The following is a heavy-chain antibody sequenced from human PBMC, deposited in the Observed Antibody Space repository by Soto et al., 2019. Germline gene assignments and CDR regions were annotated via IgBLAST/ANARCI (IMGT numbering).Heavy chain of an antibody. CDR1: GYTFTSYD. CDR2: MNPNSGNT. J-gene: IGHJ6*02. V-gene: IGHV1-8*01. Sequence: ASVKVSCKASGYTFTSYDINWVRQATGQGLEWMGWMNPNSGNTGYAQKFQGRVTMTRNTSISTAYMELSSLRSEDTAVYYCARGDSRRGYCTNGVCYYYYGMDVWGQGTTVTVSS. D-gene: IGHD2-8*01. CDR3: ARGDSRRGYCTNGVCYYYYGMDV.